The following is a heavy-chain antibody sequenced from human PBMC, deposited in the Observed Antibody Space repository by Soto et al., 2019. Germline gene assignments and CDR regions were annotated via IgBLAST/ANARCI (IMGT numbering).Heavy chain of an antibody. CDR3: AREPRQGGRIYYFDY. D-gene: IGHD2-15*01. Sequence: PSETLSLTCTVSGSPISSYSWNWIRQPPGKGLEWIGYIYYTGNTNYNPSLKSRVTISVDTSKNQFSLKLSSVTAADTAVYYCAREPRQGGRIYYFDYWGQGTPVTVSS. J-gene: IGHJ4*02. CDR1: GSPISSYS. V-gene: IGHV4-59*01. CDR2: IYYTGNT.